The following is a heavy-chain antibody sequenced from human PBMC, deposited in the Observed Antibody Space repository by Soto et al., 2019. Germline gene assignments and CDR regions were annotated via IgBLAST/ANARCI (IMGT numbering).Heavy chain of an antibody. CDR1: GGSLSGYY. Sequence: ASETLSLTCAVYGGSLSGYYWSWIRQPPGKGLEWIGEINHSGSTNYNPSLKSRVTISVDTSKNQFSLKLSSVTAADTAVYYCARVSLKVVVITKGIYYYGMDVWGQGTAVTVSS. D-gene: IGHD3-22*01. J-gene: IGHJ6*02. V-gene: IGHV4-34*01. CDR3: ARVSLKVVVITKGIYYYGMDV. CDR2: INHSGST.